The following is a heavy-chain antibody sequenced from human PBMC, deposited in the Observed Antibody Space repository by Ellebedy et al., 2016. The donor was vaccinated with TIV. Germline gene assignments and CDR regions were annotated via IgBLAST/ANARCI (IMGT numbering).Heavy chain of an antibody. CDR3: ARGSVVTGADS. Sequence: GESLKISCAASGFTFSSYWMSWVRQAPGKGLEWVANINQDGRAKNYVDSVKGRFAISRDNAKNSLYLQMNSLRGEDTAVYYCARGSVVTGADSWGQGTLVTVSS. J-gene: IGHJ4*02. D-gene: IGHD2-21*02. CDR1: GFTFSSYW. V-gene: IGHV3-7*03. CDR2: INQDGRAK.